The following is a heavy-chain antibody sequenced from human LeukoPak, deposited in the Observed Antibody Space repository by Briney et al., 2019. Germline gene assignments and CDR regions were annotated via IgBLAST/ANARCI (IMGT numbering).Heavy chain of an antibody. Sequence: GRSLRLSCAASGFTFSSHVMSWVRQAPGKGLEWVSSLSSSGGSTYYADSVKGRFTISRDNSKNTLYLQMNSLRAEDTAVYYCAKGPTNGCFDYWGQGTLVTVSS. V-gene: IGHV3-23*01. CDR1: GFTFSSHV. CDR2: LSSSGGST. D-gene: IGHD2-8*01. CDR3: AKGPTNGCFDY. J-gene: IGHJ4*02.